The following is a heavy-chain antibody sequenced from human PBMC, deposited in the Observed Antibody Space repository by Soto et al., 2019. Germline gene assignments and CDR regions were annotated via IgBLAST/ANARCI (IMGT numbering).Heavy chain of an antibody. J-gene: IGHJ4*02. CDR1: GYTFTSYY. V-gene: IGHV1-46*01. CDR3: ARELRDYDFWSGPDY. CDR2: INPSGGST. Sequence: GASVKVSCKASGYTFTSYYMHWVRQAPGQGLEWMGIINPSGGSTSYAQKFQGRVTMTRDTSTSTVYMELSSLRSEDTAVYYCARELRDYDFWSGPDYWGQGTLVTVSS. D-gene: IGHD3-3*01.